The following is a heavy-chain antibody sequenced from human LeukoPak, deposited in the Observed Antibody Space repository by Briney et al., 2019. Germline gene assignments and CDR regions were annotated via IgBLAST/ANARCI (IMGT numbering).Heavy chain of an antibody. Sequence: GGSLRLSCAASGFTFSSYDMNWVRQATGKGLEWVSAIGTAGDTYYPGSVKGRFTISRENAKNSLYLQMNSLRAGDTAVYYCARGGYGGNSELDYWGQGTLVTVSS. V-gene: IGHV3-13*01. CDR1: GFTFSSYD. CDR2: IGTAGDT. J-gene: IGHJ4*02. CDR3: ARGGYGGNSELDY. D-gene: IGHD4-23*01.